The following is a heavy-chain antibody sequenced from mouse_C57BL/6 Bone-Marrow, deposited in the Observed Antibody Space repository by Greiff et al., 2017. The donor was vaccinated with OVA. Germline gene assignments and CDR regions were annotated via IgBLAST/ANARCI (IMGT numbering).Heavy chain of an antibody. Sequence: VQLQQSGAELVKPGASVKISCKASGYAFSSYWMNWVKQRPGKGLEWIGQIYPGDGDTNYNGKFKGKATLTADKSSSTAYMQLSSLTSEDSAVYFCARKALLLRYPYYYAMDYWGQGTSVTVSS. V-gene: IGHV1-80*01. CDR2: IYPGDGDT. J-gene: IGHJ4*01. CDR3: ARKALLLRYPYYYAMDY. CDR1: GYAFSSYW. D-gene: IGHD1-1*01.